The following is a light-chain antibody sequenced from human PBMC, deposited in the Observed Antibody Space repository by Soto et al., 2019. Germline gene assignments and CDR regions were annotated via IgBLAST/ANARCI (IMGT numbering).Light chain of an antibody. Sequence: QSALTQPASVSGSPGQSITISCTGTSSDVGGHNYVSWYQHHPGKAPKLMIYKVTNRPSGVSYRFSGSKSGNTASLTISGLQAEDEADYFCTSSTTGSLYVFGTGTKGTVL. CDR1: SSDVGGHNY. J-gene: IGLJ1*01. V-gene: IGLV2-14*01. CDR3: TSSTTGSLYV. CDR2: KVT.